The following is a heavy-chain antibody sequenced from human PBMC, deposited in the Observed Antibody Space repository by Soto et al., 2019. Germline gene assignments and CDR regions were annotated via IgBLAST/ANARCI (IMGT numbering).Heavy chain of an antibody. D-gene: IGHD3-22*01. CDR2: IRSKPNTYAT. Sequence: EVQLVESGGGLVQPGGSLKLSCAASGFTFSGSAMHWVRQASGKGLEWVGRIRSKPNTYATGYAASVKGRFTISRDDSKNTVYLQMNSLQIEDTAVYYCIRRSQDDSSGYFADWGQGALVTFSS. CDR3: IRRSQDDSSGYFAD. J-gene: IGHJ4*02. CDR1: GFTFSGSA. V-gene: IGHV3-73*02.